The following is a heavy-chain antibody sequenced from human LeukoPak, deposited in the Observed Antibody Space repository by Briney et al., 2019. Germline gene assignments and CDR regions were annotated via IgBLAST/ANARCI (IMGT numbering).Heavy chain of an antibody. D-gene: IGHD2-2*02. CDR3: ASEDCSSTSCYKYCYYGMDV. V-gene: IGHV1-69*13. Sequence: GASVKVSCKASGGTFSSYAISWVRQAPGQGLEWMGGIIPIFGTANYAQKFQGRVTITADESTSTAYMELSSLRSEDTAVYYCASEDCSSTSCYKYCYYGMDVWGQGTTVTVSS. J-gene: IGHJ6*02. CDR1: GGTFSSYA. CDR2: IIPIFGTA.